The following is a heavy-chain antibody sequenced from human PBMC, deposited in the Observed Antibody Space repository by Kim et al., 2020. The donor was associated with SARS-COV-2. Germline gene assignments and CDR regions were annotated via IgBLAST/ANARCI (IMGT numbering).Heavy chain of an antibody. CDR2: FYYSGST. V-gene: IGHV4-31*03. CDR3: ARATMITFGGVIDHFDY. Sequence: SETLSLTCTVSGGSISSGGYYWSWIRQHPGKGLEWIGYFYYSGSTYYNPSLKSRVTISVDTSKNQFSLKLSSVTAAETAVYYCARATMITFGGVIDHFDYWGQGTLVTVSS. CDR1: GGSISSGGYY. D-gene: IGHD3-16*02. J-gene: IGHJ4*02.